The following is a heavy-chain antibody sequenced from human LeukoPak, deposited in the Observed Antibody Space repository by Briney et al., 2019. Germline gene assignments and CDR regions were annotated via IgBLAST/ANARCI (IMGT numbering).Heavy chain of an antibody. D-gene: IGHD5-24*01. CDR3: ARESRLQKPRQLELGY. CDR1: GYTFTRYN. V-gene: IGHV1-46*01. J-gene: IGHJ4*02. CDR2: INPSGGST. Sequence: ASVKVSCKAFGYTFTRYNMHWVRQAPGQGLEGMGIINPSGGSTIYAQKFQGRVTMTRDTSTSTVYMELSSLRSEDTAVYYCARESRLQKPRQLELGYWGQGTLVTVSS.